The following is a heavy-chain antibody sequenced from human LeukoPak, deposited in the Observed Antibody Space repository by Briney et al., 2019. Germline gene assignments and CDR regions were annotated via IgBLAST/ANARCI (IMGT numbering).Heavy chain of an antibody. CDR1: GFRFDDYG. V-gene: IGHV3-20*04. D-gene: IGHD2/OR15-2a*01. Sequence: GGSLRLSCAASGFRFDDYGMSWVRQAPGKGLEWVSGINWKGIRTGYADSVKGRFTISRDNAKNSLYLQMNSLRAEDTAVYYCARDWFHAIDYWGQGTLVTVSS. CDR3: ARDWFHAIDY. J-gene: IGHJ4*02. CDR2: INWKGIRT.